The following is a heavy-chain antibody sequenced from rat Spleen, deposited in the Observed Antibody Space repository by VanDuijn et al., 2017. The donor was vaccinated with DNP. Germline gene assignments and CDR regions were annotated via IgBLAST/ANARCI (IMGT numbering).Heavy chain of an antibody. CDR1: GFTFSDYN. D-gene: IGHD1-11*01. J-gene: IGHJ4*01. CDR2: IIYDGSRT. Sequence: EVQLVESGGGLVQPGRSLKLSCAASGFTFSDYNMAWVRQAPKKGLEWVATIIYDGSRTYYRDFVKGRFTISRDNAKSTLNLQMDSLRSEDTATYYCATFEGRDAWGQGTSVTVSS. V-gene: IGHV5S10*01. CDR3: ATFEGRDA.